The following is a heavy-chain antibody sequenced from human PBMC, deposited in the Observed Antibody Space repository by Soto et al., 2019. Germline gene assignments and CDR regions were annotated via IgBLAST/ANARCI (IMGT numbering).Heavy chain of an antibody. D-gene: IGHD6-19*01. V-gene: IGHV5-10-1*01. CDR2: IDPSDSYT. J-gene: IGHJ6*02. CDR1: GYSFTSYW. Sequence: GESLKISCKGSGYSFTSYWISWVRQMPGKGLEWMGRIDPSDSYTNYSPSFQGHVAISADKSISTAYLQWSSLKASDTAMYYCARGAGISPSHYYYGMDVWGQGTTVTVSS. CDR3: ARGAGISPSHYYYGMDV.